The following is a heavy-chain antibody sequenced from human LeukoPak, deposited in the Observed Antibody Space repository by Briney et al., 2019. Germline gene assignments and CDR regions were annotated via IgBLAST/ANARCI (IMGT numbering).Heavy chain of an antibody. V-gene: IGHV3-48*04. D-gene: IGHD1-26*01. CDR2: ITSSGDTI. CDR3: ARAGIVGANGAFDY. Sequence: GGSLRLSCAASGFTFSGYHMNWVRQAPGKGLEWISYITSSGDTIHHADSVKGRFTISRDNAKNSLYLHMNSLRVEDTAVYYCARAGIVGANGAFDYWGQGTQVTVSS. CDR1: GFTFSGYH. J-gene: IGHJ4*02.